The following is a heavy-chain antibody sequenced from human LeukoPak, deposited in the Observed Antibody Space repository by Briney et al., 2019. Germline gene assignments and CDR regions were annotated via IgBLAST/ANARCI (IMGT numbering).Heavy chain of an antibody. CDR2: ISWDGGST. CDR1: GFTFDDYA. V-gene: IGHV3-43D*03. Sequence: GGSLRLSCAASGFTFDDYAMHWVRHAPGKGLEWVSLISWDGGSTYYANSVKGRFTISRDNSKNSLYLQMNSLRAEDTALYYCAKGLGSSSLYYFDYWGQGTLVTVSS. CDR3: AKGLGSSSLYYFDY. J-gene: IGHJ4*02. D-gene: IGHD6-13*01.